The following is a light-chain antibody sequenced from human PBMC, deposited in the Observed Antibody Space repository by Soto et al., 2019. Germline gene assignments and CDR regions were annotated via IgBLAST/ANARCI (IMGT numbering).Light chain of an antibody. V-gene: IGKV1-9*01. CDR1: QDISTY. J-gene: IGKJ1*01. CDR2: LAS. Sequence: IQLTQSPSSLSASVGDRVTITCRASQDISTYLAWYQQNPGRAPKLLIYLASNLHTGVPSRFSGSGSGTEFPLPISSLQPEDFATYYCQQLDSDPPWTFGQGTRVEIK. CDR3: QQLDSDPPWT.